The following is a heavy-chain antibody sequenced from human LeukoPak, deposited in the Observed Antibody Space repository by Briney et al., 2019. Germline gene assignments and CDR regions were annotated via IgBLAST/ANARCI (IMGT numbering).Heavy chain of an antibody. V-gene: IGHV1-18*01. J-gene: IGHJ3*02. CDR1: GYSFSSYG. CDR3: ARDRGLGITMIVASI. CDR2: ISAYNGNT. Sequence: GAPVKVSCKASGYSFSSYGISWVRQASGQGLEWMGWISAYNGNTNYAQKLQGRVTMTTDTSTSTAYMELRSLRSDDTAVYYCARDRGLGITMIVASIWGQGTMVTVSS. D-gene: IGHD3-22*01.